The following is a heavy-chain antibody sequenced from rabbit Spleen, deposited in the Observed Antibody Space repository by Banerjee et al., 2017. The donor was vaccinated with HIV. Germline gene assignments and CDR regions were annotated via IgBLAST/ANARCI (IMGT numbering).Heavy chain of an antibody. Sequence: QEQLEESGGGLVKPEGSLTLTCKASGFSFSDRDVMCWVRQAPGKGLEWIACINTATGKAVNASWAKVRFTNSKTSSNTVTLQMPSLTAADTDSCFCARDLLGVIGWNFNLWGQGTLVTVS. CDR3: ARDLLGVIGWNFNL. V-gene: IGHV1S45*01. CDR1: GFSFSDRDV. CDR2: INTATGKA. D-gene: IGHD1-1*01. J-gene: IGHJ4*01.